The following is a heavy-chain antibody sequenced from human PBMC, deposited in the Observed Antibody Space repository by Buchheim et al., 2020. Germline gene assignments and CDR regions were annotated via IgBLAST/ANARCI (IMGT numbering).Heavy chain of an antibody. CDR1: GFTFSSYP. D-gene: IGHD4-17*01. V-gene: IGHV3-23*01. CDR2: ISGSGAGT. J-gene: IGHJ4*02. CDR3: AKNSVHGDWPEY. Sequence: EVQLLESGGGLVQPGGSPRLSCAASGFTFSSYPMSWVRQAPGKGLEWVSAISGSGAGTSYADSVKGRFTMSREHSKKHPYLQMNSLRAEDTAVYYCAKNSVHGDWPEYWGQGTL.